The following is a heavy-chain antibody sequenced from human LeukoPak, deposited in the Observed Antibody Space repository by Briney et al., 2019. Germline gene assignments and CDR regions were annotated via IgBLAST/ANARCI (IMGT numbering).Heavy chain of an antibody. CDR3: AKDSGYYDSSGYGLEYFQH. Sequence: GGSLRLSCAASGFTFSYYGMHWVRQAPGKGLEWVAVMSYDGSNKYYADSVKGRFTISRDNSKNTLYLQMNSLRAEDTAVYYCAKDSGYYDSSGYGLEYFQHWGQGTLVTVSS. CDR2: MSYDGSNK. J-gene: IGHJ1*01. V-gene: IGHV3-30*18. D-gene: IGHD3-22*01. CDR1: GFTFSYYG.